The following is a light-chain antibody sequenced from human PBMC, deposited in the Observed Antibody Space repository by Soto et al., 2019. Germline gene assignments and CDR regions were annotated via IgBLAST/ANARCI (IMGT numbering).Light chain of an antibody. V-gene: IGKV1-33*01. CDR3: QQYDTLPYT. CDR1: QDSGNY. CDR2: DAS. Sequence: DIQMTQSPSSLSASVGDRVTITCQASQDSGNYLNWYQQRPGKAPKLLIYDASNLETGVPSRFSGSGSGTDFTFTISSLQPEDIATYYCQQYDTLPYTFGQGTKPEIK. J-gene: IGKJ2*01.